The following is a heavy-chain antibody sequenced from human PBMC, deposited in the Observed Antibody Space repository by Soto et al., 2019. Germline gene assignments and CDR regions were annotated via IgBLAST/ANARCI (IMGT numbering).Heavy chain of an antibody. Sequence: PSETLSLTCTVSGDSFRSYSWSWIRQPPGRGLEWIGYIYYSGSTTYNPSLKSRLTMSIDTSKNQFSLRLTSVTAADTAIYYCAGDYGSGSYRFDYWGQGTLVTVPS. CDR1: GDSFRSYS. V-gene: IGHV4-59*01. D-gene: IGHD3-10*01. CDR2: IYYSGST. J-gene: IGHJ4*02. CDR3: AGDYGSGSYRFDY.